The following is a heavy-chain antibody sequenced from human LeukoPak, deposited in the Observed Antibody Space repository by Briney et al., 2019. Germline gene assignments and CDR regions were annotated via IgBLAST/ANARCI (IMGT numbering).Heavy chain of an antibody. D-gene: IGHD6-6*01. CDR2: IYYSGDS. CDR1: GGSFSGYY. J-gene: IGHJ4*02. Sequence: PSETLSLTCAVYGGSFSGYYWSWIRQPPGKGLEWVGYIYYSGDSNYNPSLKSRATISVDTSKSQFSLKVSSVTAADTAIYYCARHTYARPFDSWGQGTPVTVSS. V-gene: IGHV4-59*08. CDR3: ARHTYARPFDS.